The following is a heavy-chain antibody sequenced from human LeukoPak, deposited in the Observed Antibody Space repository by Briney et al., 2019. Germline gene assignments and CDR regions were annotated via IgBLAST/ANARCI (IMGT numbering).Heavy chain of an antibody. V-gene: IGHV1-18*01. Sequence: ASVKVSCKASGYTFTNYGVSWVRRAPGQGLEWMGWINAYNGDTHYAQNLQGRLTMTTDTSTSMAFMELRSLRPDDTAVYFCARWGLVAPGTYYYYYMDVWGRGTTVTVSS. CDR1: GYTFTNYG. J-gene: IGHJ6*03. CDR2: INAYNGDT. CDR3: ARWGLVAPGTYYYYYMDV. D-gene: IGHD2-2*01.